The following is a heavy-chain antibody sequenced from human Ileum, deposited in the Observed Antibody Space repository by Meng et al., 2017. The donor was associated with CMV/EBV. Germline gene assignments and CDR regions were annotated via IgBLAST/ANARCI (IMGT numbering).Heavy chain of an antibody. CDR1: GGSFSGYY. Sequence: GPLRLSCAVYGGSFSGYYWSWIRQPPGKGLEWIGEINHSGSTNYNPSLKSRVTISVDTSKNQFSLKLSSVTAADTAVYYCARGRKERITIFGVVKHGMDVWGQGTTVTVSS. J-gene: IGHJ6*02. D-gene: IGHD3-3*01. V-gene: IGHV4-34*01. CDR2: INHSGST. CDR3: ARGRKERITIFGVVKHGMDV.